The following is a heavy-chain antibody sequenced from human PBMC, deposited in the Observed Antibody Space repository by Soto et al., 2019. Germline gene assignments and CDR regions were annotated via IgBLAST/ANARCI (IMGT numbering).Heavy chain of an antibody. J-gene: IGHJ6*02. Sequence: QVHLVESRGGVVQPGGSLRLSCTASGFTFNKFGMHWVRQTPGKGLEWVAAVSYDGNHDFYADSVRGRLIISRDNSKTTLSEQLNTLPVEDTAVYYCVKERADVVTVPPATSGMDVWGPGTTVAVSS. CDR3: VKERADVVTVPPATSGMDV. CDR2: VSYDGNHD. V-gene: IGHV3-30*18. CDR1: GFTFNKFG. D-gene: IGHD4-4*01.